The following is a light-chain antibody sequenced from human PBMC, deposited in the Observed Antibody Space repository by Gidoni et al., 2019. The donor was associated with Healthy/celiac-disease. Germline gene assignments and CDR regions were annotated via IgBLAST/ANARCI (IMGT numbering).Light chain of an antibody. J-gene: IGKJ2*01. CDR1: QDIINY. CDR3: QQYDNIPSYT. Sequence: IQMTQSPSSLSASVGDRVTITCQASQDIINYLNWYQQKPGKAPKLLIYDASNLETGVPSRFSGSGSGTDFTFTISSLQPEDIATYYCQQYDNIPSYTFGQGTKLEIK. CDR2: DAS. V-gene: IGKV1-33*01.